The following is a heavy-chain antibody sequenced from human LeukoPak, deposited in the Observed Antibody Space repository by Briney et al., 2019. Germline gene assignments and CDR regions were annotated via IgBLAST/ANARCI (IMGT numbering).Heavy chain of an antibody. CDR3: VRLADPGY. V-gene: IGHV3-9*01. J-gene: IGHJ4*02. D-gene: IGHD6-19*01. Sequence: GGSLRLSCAASGFTFEDYAMHWVRQAPGKGLEWVSGITWNSGDIGYADSVKGRFTISRDNAKNSLYLQMNSLRAEDTAVYYCVRLADPGYWGQGTLVTVSS. CDR2: ITWNSGDI. CDR1: GFTFEDYA.